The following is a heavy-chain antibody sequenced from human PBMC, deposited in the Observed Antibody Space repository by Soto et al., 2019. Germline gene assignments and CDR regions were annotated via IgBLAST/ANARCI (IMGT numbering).Heavy chain of an antibody. V-gene: IGHV1-18*04. Sequence: GASVKVSCKASGYTFTGYCIRWVRQAPGQGLEWMGWISAYNGNTNYAQKLQGRVTMTTDTSTSTAYMELRSLRSDDTAVYYCARGKDCSSTSCRITLANWFDPWGQGTLVTVSS. CDR3: ARGKDCSSTSCRITLANWFDP. J-gene: IGHJ5*02. D-gene: IGHD2-2*01. CDR2: ISAYNGNT. CDR1: GYTFTGYC.